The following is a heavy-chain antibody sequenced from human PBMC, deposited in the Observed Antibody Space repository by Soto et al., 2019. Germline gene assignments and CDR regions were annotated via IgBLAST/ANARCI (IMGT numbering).Heavy chain of an antibody. D-gene: IGHD3-9*01. Sequence: SVKVSCKASGGTFSSYTISWVRQAPGQGLEWMGRIIPILGIANYAQKFQGRVTITADKSTSTAYMELSSLRSEDTAVYYCAGMGYDILTGYDSTWFDPWGQGSLVTDSS. CDR1: GGTFSSYT. J-gene: IGHJ5*02. CDR3: AGMGYDILTGYDSTWFDP. V-gene: IGHV1-69*02. CDR2: IIPILGIA.